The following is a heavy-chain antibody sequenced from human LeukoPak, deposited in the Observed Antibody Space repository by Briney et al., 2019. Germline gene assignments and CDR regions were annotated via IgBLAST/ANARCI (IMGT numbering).Heavy chain of an antibody. J-gene: IGHJ4*02. D-gene: IGHD1-14*01. CDR1: GFTFSSYE. CDR3: ASLWGTNY. CDR2: ISSSGDTI. V-gene: IGHV3-48*03. Sequence: GGSLRLSCAASGFTFSSYEMNWVRQAPGKGLEWVSYISSSGDTIKYAASVKGRFTISRDNAKNSLSLQMNSMRAEDTAVYHCASLWGTNYWGQGTLVAVSS.